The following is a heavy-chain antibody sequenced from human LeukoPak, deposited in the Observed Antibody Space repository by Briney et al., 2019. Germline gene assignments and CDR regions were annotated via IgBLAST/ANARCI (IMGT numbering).Heavy chain of an antibody. Sequence: GASVKVSCKASGYTFTGYYMHWVRQAPGQGLEWMGWISAYNGNTNYAQKFQGRVTMTRDMSTTTGYMELSSLRSEDTAVYYCARDNSVGDIAWWFDPWGQGTLVTVSS. D-gene: IGHD3-16*02. J-gene: IGHJ5*02. CDR1: GYTFTGYY. CDR3: ARDNSVGDIAWWFDP. V-gene: IGHV1-2*02. CDR2: ISAYNGNT.